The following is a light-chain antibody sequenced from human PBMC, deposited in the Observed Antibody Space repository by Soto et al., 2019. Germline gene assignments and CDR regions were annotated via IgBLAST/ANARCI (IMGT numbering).Light chain of an antibody. Sequence: EIVLTQSPGTLSLSPGERATLSCRASQSVSSNYIAWYQQNPGQAPRLLIYGASTRATGIPDRFSGGGSGTEFTLTISRLQSEDFAVYFCQQYNKWPPWTFGQGTKVEIK. CDR2: GAS. J-gene: IGKJ1*01. CDR3: QQYNKWPPWT. CDR1: QSVSSN. V-gene: IGKV3D-15*01.